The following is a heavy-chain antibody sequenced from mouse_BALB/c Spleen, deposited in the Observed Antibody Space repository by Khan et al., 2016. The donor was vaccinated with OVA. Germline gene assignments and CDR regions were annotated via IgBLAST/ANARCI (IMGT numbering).Heavy chain of an antibody. V-gene: IGHV2-6-4*01. Sequence: VQLLETGPGLVAPSQSLSITCTVSGFSLSRYNIHWVRQPPGKGLEWLGMIWGGGGTEYNSTLKSRLNISKDNSKSQVFLKMNSLQTDDTAMYYCARAYYRYDGYYAMDYWGQGTSVTVSS. D-gene: IGHD2-14*01. CDR1: GFSLSRYN. J-gene: IGHJ4*01. CDR3: ARAYYRYDGYYAMDY. CDR2: IWGGGGT.